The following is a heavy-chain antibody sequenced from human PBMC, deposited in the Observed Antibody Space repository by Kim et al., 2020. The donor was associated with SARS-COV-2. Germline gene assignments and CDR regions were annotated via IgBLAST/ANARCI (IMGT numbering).Heavy chain of an antibody. CDR2: VFPGDSDT. D-gene: IGHD4-4*01. V-gene: IGHV5-51*01. CDR1: GYRFSSYW. J-gene: IGHJ5*02. CDR3: LTTVGTLAYDL. Sequence: GESLKISCKASGYRFSSYWIGWVRQRPGQGLEWMGVVFPGDSDTKYSPSFEGLVTISADESTTTAYLQWSSLKASDTAIYYCLTTVGTLAYDLWGQGTLVTVSS.